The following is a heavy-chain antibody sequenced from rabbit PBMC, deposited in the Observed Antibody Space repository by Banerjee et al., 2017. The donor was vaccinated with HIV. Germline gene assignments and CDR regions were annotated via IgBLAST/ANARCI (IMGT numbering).Heavy chain of an antibody. CDR1: GFSFSNKYV. V-gene: IGHV1S43*01. J-gene: IGHJ4*01. CDR3: ARDLAGVIGWNFSL. D-gene: IGHD4-1*01. CDR2: INTNSGNA. Sequence: QEQLVESGGGLVKPEGSLTLTCTASGFSFSNKYVMCWVRQAPGKGLEWTACINTNSGNAVYASWAKGRFTISRSTSLNTVDLKMTSLTVADTATYFCARDLAGVIGWNFSLWGPGTLVTVS.